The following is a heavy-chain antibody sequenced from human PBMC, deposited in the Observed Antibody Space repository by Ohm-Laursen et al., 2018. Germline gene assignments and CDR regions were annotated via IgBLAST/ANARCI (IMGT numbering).Heavy chain of an antibody. V-gene: IGHV3-30*18. CDR2: ISYDGSNK. J-gene: IGHJ3*02. CDR1: GFTFSSYG. Sequence: SLRLSCSASGFTFSSYGMHWVRQAPGKGLEWVAVISYDGSNKYYADSVKGRFTISRDNSKNTLYLQMNSLRAEDTAVYYCAKTAYCGGDCYPWAFDIWGQGTMVTVSS. D-gene: IGHD2-21*02. CDR3: AKTAYCGGDCYPWAFDI.